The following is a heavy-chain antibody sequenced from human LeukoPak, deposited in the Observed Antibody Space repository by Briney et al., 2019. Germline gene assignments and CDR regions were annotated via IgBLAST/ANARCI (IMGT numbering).Heavy chain of an antibody. J-gene: IGHJ6*03. D-gene: IGHD3-9*01. CDR2: IYTSGST. Sequence: SETLSLTCTVSGGSISSGSYYWSWSRQPAGKGLEWIGHIYTSGSTNYNPSLKSRVTISVDTSKNQFSLKLSSVTAADTAVYYCARDHLDSFDYYYMDVWGKGTTVTVSS. V-gene: IGHV4-61*09. CDR1: GGSISSGSYY. CDR3: ARDHLDSFDYYYMDV.